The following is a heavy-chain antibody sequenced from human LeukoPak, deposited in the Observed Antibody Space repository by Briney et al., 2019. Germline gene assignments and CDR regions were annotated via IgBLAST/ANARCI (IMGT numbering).Heavy chain of an antibody. J-gene: IGHJ3*02. V-gene: IGHV4-34*01. CDR3: ARSGGSYEHDAFDI. CDR1: GFTFDDYA. CDR2: IYHSGST. Sequence: LRLSCAASGFTFDDYAMNWVRQAPGKGLEWIGEIYHSGSTNYNPSLKSRVTISVDKSKNQFSLKLSSVTAADTAVYYCARSGGSYEHDAFDIWGQGTMVTVSS. D-gene: IGHD1-26*01.